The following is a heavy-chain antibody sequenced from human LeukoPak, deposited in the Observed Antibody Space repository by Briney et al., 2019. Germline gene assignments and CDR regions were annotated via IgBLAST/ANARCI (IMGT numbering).Heavy chain of an antibody. J-gene: IGHJ4*02. CDR1: GGTFSSYA. CDR3: ARHRASGYSSSRYEY. Sequence: SVKVSCKASGGTFSSYAISWVRQAPGQGLEWMGGIIPIFGTANYAQKFQGGVTITADESTSTAYMELSSLRSEDTAVYYCARHRASGYSSSRYEYWGQGTLVTVSS. V-gene: IGHV1-69*13. CDR2: IIPIFGTA. D-gene: IGHD6-13*01.